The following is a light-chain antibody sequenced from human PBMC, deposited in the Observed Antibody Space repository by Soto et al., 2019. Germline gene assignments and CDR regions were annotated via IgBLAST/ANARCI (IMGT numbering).Light chain of an antibody. Sequence: QSALTQPRSVSGSPGQSVTISCTGTSSDVGGYNYVSWYQQHPGKAPKLMIYDVNKRPSGVPDRFSGSKSGNTASLTISGLQAEDEADCYCCSYTGTYTWVFGGGTKVTVL. CDR3: CSYTGTYTWV. V-gene: IGLV2-11*01. CDR2: DVN. J-gene: IGLJ3*02. CDR1: SSDVGGYNY.